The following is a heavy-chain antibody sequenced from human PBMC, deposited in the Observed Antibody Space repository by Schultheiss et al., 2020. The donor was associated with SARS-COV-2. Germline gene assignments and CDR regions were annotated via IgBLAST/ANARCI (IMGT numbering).Heavy chain of an antibody. CDR3: AKGLDYYDSSGMGY. J-gene: IGHJ4*02. CDR1: GFKFSDYS. V-gene: IGHV3-48*01. D-gene: IGHD3-22*01. CDR2: ISNSSRTV. Sequence: GGSLRLSCAASGFKFSDYSMNWVRQAPGKGLEWVSYISNSSRTVYYADSVKGRFTISRDNSKNTLYLQMNSLRAEDTAVYYCAKGLDYYDSSGMGYWGQGTLVTVSS.